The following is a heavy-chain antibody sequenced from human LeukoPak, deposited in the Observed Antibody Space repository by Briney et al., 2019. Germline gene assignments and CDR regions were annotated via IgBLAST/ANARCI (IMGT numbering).Heavy chain of an antibody. V-gene: IGHV4-59*01. D-gene: IGHD2-15*01. J-gene: IGHJ4*02. CDR1: GDSINSNY. CDR2: IYYGGST. Sequence: SETLSLTCTVSGDSINSNYWSWMRQPPGKGLEWIGYIYYGGSTNYNPSLKSRVSMSVDTSKNQFSLNLSSVTAADTAVYHCARLLAGCPGGRCRAPFDYWGQGTLVTVSS. CDR3: ARLLAGCPGGRCRAPFDY.